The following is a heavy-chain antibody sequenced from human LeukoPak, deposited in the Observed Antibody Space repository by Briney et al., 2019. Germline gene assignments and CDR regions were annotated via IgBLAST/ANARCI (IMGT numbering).Heavy chain of an antibody. J-gene: IGHJ4*02. V-gene: IGHV5-51*01. CDR2: INPGDSHT. CDR1: GYSFTSYW. Sequence: GESLKISCKGSGYSFTSYWIGWVRQMPGKGLEWMGIINPGDSHTRYSPSFQGQVTISDDKSISTAYLQWSRLKASDTAMYYCATQDLRTGGFDYWGQGTLVTVSS. D-gene: IGHD1-1*01. CDR3: ATQDLRTGGFDY.